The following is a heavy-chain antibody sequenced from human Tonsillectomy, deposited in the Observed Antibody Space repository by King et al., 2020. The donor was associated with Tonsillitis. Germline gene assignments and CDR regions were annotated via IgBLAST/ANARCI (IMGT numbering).Heavy chain of an antibody. CDR1: GYTFTTYG. J-gene: IGHJ4*02. V-gene: IGHV1-18*01. CDR3: ARESPYYDFWSSYYAD. Sequence: VQLVQSGAEVKKPGASVKVSCKASGYTFTTYGIAWVRQAPGQGLEWMGWISGYNDNTNYAHKFQGRLTMTADTSTNTAYMGLRTLRSDDTAVYFCARESPYYDFWSSYYADWGQGTLVTVSS. D-gene: IGHD3-3*01. CDR2: ISGYNDNT.